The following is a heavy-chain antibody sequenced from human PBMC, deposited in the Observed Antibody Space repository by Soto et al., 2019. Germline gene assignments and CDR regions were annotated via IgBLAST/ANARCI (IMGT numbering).Heavy chain of an antibody. V-gene: IGHV1-69*13. CDR2: IIPIFGTA. J-gene: IGHJ6*02. Sequence: ASVKVSCKASGGTFSSYAISWVRQAPGQGLEWMGGIIPIFGTANYAQKFQGRVTITADESTSTAYMELSSLRSEDTAVYYCARESCTNGVCYDYYYYGMDVWGQGTTVTVS. CDR1: GGTFSSYA. D-gene: IGHD2-8*01. CDR3: ARESCTNGVCYDYYYYGMDV.